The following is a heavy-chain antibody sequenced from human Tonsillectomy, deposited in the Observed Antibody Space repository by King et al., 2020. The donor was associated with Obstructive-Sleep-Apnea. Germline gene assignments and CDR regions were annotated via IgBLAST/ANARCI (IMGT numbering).Heavy chain of an antibody. CDR3: AREESIAVAGTGPPIDAFDI. CDR2: IYYSGST. CDR1: GGSISSYY. D-gene: IGHD6-19*01. V-gene: IGHV4-59*01. Sequence: QLQESGPGLVKPSETLSLTCTVSGGSISSYYWSWIRQPPGKGLEWIGYIYYSGSTNDNPSLKSRVTISVDTSKNQFSLKLISVTAADTAVYYCAREESIAVAGTGPPIDAFDIWGQGTMVTVSS. J-gene: IGHJ3*02.